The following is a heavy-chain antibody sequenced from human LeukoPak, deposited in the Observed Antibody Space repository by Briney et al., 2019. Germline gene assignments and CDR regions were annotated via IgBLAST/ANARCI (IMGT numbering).Heavy chain of an antibody. J-gene: IGHJ4*02. D-gene: IGHD6-6*01. CDR3: ARGGAARPDY. Sequence: PGGSLRLSCAASGFTLSNYGMNWVRQAPGKGLEWVSYISSSSSAKNYADFVKGRFTISRDNAKSSLFLQMNNLRVEDTAVYYCARGGAARPDYWSQGTLVTVSS. CDR2: ISSSSSAK. V-gene: IGHV3-48*01. CDR1: GFTLSNYG.